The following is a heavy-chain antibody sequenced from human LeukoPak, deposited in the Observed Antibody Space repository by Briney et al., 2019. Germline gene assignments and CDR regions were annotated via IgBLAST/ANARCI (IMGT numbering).Heavy chain of an antibody. D-gene: IGHD1-26*01. J-gene: IGHJ4*02. CDR2: ISSTNGYI. V-gene: IGHV3-21*01. CDR1: GFTFSSYS. Sequence: GGSLRLSCAASGFTFSSYSMNWVRQAPGKGLEWVSYISSTNGYIYYADSVRGRFTISRDNAKNSLSLQMNSLGAEDTAVYYCARGRSTWHLDYWGQGTLVTVSS. CDR3: ARGRSTWHLDY.